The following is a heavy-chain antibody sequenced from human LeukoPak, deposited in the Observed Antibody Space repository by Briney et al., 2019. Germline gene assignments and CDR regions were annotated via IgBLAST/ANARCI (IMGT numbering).Heavy chain of an antibody. J-gene: IGHJ4*02. CDR1: GFTPSEFIFVNYV. Sequence: GGSLRLSCAATGFTPSEFIFVNYVMNWVRQAPGKGLEWVSGVGGSGPTKYYADSVKGRFPVSRDNTNTTVYLPMSPLRAQHTATYHCANRFCRSQGCYLESWGQGALVAVSS. CDR2: VGGSGPTK. D-gene: IGHD2-2*01. V-gene: IGHV3-23*01. CDR3: ANRFCRSQGCYLES.